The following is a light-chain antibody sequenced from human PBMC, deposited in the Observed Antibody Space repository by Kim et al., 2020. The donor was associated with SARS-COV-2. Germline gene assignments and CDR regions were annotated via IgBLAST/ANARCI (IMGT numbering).Light chain of an antibody. V-gene: IGLV1-44*01. J-gene: IGLJ2*01. CDR1: SPNIGSNS. Sequence: GRRVTITCSGTSPNIGSNSVHWTRQLPQTAPKLLIYSNSHRPSGVPDRLSGSKSGASASLAISGLQFEDESIYHCAAWDDGLNGLVFGGGTQLTVL. CDR2: SNS. CDR3: AAWDDGLNGLV.